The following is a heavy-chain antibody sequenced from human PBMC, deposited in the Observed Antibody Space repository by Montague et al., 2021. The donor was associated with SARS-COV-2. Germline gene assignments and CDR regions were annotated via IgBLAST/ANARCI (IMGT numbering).Heavy chain of an antibody. CDR2: ISDSGST. D-gene: IGHD2-15*01. CDR3: ARAQNICFIANCVNYFDL. J-gene: IGHJ4*02. Sequence: SETLSLTCTVSGGSLNNYFWSWIRQLPGKGLEWVCYISDSGSTKYNPSLQSRVTISVDTARNQFSLKLSAVTAADTARYYCARAQNICFIANCVNYFDLGGRGPLSTFSS. CDR1: GGSLNNYF. V-gene: IGHV4-59*01.